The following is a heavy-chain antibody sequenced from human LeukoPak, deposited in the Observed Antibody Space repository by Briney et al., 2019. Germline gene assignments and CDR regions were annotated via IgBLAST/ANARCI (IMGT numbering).Heavy chain of an antibody. CDR1: GFTFSTYG. J-gene: IGHJ4*02. D-gene: IGHD3-10*01. CDR3: AKLFDSGTYNNFFHY. Sequence: GGSLRRSCAASGFTFSTYGMHWVRQAPGKGLEWVAFIRYDGSNKYHADSVKGRFTTSRDNSKNTLYLQMNSLRAEDTAVYYCAKLFDSGTYNNFFHYWGQGTLVTVSS. CDR2: IRYDGSNK. V-gene: IGHV3-30*02.